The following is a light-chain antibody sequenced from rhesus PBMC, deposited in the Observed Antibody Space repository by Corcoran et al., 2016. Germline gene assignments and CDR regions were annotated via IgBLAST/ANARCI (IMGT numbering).Light chain of an antibody. CDR3: QQSSNLST. CDR1: QSVGSY. Sequence: ETVVTQSPATLSLSPGERATLSCRASQSVGSYFAWYQQKPGQAPRLLINGASSRATGIPDRFSGSGSGTDFTLTISSLEPEDVGVYYCQQSSNLSTFGGGTKVELK. CDR2: GAS. V-gene: IGKV3-24*04. J-gene: IGKJ4*01.